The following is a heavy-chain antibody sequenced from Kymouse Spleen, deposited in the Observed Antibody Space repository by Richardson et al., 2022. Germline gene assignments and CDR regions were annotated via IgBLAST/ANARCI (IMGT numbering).Heavy chain of an antibody. CDR2: IYYSGST. D-gene: IGHD3-10*01. V-gene: IGHV4-61*01. CDR3: ARDQGFGELSLYYYYYGMDV. J-gene: IGHJ6*02. CDR1: GGSVSSGSYY. Sequence: QVQLQESGPGLVKPSETLSLTCTVSGGSVSSGSYYWSWIRQPPGKGLEWIGYIYYSGSTNYNPSLKSRVTISVDTSKNQFSLKLSSVTAADTAVYYCARDQGFGELSLYYYYYGMDVWGQGTTVTVSS.